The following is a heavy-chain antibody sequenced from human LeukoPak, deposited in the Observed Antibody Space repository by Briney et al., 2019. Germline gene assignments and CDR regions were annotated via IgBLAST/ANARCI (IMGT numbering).Heavy chain of an antibody. D-gene: IGHD5-18*01. J-gene: IGHJ6*03. Sequence: PSQTLSLTCTVSGGSISSYYWSWIRQPPGKGLEWIGYIYYSGSTNYNTSLKSRVTISVDTSKNQFSLKLSSVTAADTAVYYCARVVVTATDYYYYYMDVWGKGTTVTVSS. CDR3: ARVVVTATDYYYYYMDV. CDR2: IYYSGST. V-gene: IGHV4-59*01. CDR1: GGSISSYY.